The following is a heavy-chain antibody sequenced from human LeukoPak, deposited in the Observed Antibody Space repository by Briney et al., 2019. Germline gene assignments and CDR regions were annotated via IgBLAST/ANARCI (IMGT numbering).Heavy chain of an antibody. Sequence: ASVRASCKAPGFSFSSYGFSWVRQAPGQGLEWMGWISAYNGKTNYAQKFQGRVTMTTDTSTTTVYMDLRSLRSDDTAVYFCARGGALTSFDSWGQGTLITVSS. V-gene: IGHV1-18*01. CDR2: ISAYNGKT. CDR3: ARGGALTSFDS. D-gene: IGHD1-26*01. CDR1: GFSFSSYG. J-gene: IGHJ4*02.